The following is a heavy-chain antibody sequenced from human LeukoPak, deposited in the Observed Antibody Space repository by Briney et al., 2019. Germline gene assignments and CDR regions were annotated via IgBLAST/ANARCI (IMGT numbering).Heavy chain of an antibody. CDR2: IYTSGST. Sequence: SETLSLTCTVSGGSISSGSYYWSWIRQPAGKGLEWIGRIYTSGSTNYNPSLKSRVTISVDTSKNQFSLKLYSVTAADTAVYYCARIVYSSSTDYWGQGTLVTVSS. CDR1: GGSISSGSYY. CDR3: ARIVYSSSTDY. J-gene: IGHJ4*02. V-gene: IGHV4-61*02. D-gene: IGHD6-6*01.